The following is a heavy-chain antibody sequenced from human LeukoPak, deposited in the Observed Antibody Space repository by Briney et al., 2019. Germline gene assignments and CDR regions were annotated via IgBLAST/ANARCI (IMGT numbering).Heavy chain of an antibody. CDR1: GFTFSSYG. CDR2: IWYDGSNK. D-gene: IGHD4-23*01. Sequence: GGSLRLSCAASGFTFSSYGMHWVRQAPGKGLEWVALIWYDGSNKYYADSVRGRFTISRDNSKNTLYLQMNSLRAEDTAIYYCAREGPRGNSQFDYWGQGTLVTVSS. V-gene: IGHV3-33*01. CDR3: AREGPRGNSQFDY. J-gene: IGHJ4*02.